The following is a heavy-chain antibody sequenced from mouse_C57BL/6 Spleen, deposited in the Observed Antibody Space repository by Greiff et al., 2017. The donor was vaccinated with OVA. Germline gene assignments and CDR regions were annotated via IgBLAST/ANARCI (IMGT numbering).Heavy chain of an antibody. J-gene: IGHJ4*01. CDR3: ARDTTVVATRYYYAMDY. CDR2: ILPGSGST. Sequence: VQLQQSGAELMKPGASVKLSCKATGYTFTGYWIEWVKQRPGHGLEWIGEILPGSGSTNYNEKFKGKATFTADTSSNTAYMQLSSLTTDDSAIYYCARDTTVVATRYYYAMDYWGQGTSVTVSS. D-gene: IGHD1-1*01. V-gene: IGHV1-9*01. CDR1: GYTFTGYW.